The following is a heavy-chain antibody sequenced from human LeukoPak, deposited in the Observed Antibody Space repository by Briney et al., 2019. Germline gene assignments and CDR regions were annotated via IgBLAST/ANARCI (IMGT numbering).Heavy chain of an antibody. V-gene: IGHV3-23*01. J-gene: IGHJ4*01. D-gene: IGHD2-2*01. CDR1: GFTFSSYA. Sequence: GGSLRVSCTASGFTFSSYAMSWVRQAPGKGLEWVSSISGSGRSTYYADSVQGLFTISRDNSKNTLYLQMNSLRAEDTAVYYCAKSVTSWSPFDCWGHGTLVTVSS. CDR3: AKSVTSWSPFDC. CDR2: ISGSGRST.